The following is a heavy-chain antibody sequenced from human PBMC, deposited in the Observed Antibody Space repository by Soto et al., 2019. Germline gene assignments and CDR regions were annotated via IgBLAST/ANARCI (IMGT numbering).Heavy chain of an antibody. V-gene: IGHV3-15*05. CDR2: IKSKTDGGTT. Sequence: EVQLGESGGGLVKPGGSLRLSCAASGFTFSNAWLSWVRQAPGKGLEWVGRIKSKTDGGTTDYAAPVNCRFTISRDDSKNTLYIQMHSLKTEDTAVYYCTTDDSGSLGWGQGELVTSSS. J-gene: IGHJ1*01. D-gene: IGHD1-26*01. CDR1: GFTFSNAW. CDR3: TTDDSGSLG.